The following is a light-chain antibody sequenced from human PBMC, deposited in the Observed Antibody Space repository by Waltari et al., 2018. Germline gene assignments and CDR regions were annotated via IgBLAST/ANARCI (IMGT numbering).Light chain of an antibody. V-gene: IGLV7-46*01. Sequence: QAVVTQEPSLTVSPGGTVTLTCGSSTGAVPSGHYPYWFQHKPGQPPRTLIYETSNKPSWTPARFSGSLLGGKAALTLSGAQPEDEAEYYCLLSYSGARLVVFGGGTKLTVL. CDR2: ETS. CDR1: TGAVPSGHY. CDR3: LLSYSGARLVV. J-gene: IGLJ2*01.